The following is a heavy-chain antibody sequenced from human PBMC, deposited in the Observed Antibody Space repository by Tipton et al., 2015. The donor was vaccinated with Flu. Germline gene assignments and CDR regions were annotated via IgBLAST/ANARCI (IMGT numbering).Heavy chain of an antibody. J-gene: IGHJ4*02. Sequence: GSLRLSCAASGFTFSSYEMNWVRQAPGKGLEWVSYVSSSGSTIYYADSVKGRFTISRDNAKNSLYLQMNSLRAEETAVYYCARGGYCSGGSCYNSWVYWGQGTLVTVSS. V-gene: IGHV3-48*03. CDR1: GFTFSSYE. D-gene: IGHD2-15*01. CDR3: ARGGYCSGGSCYNSWVY. CDR2: VSSSGSTI.